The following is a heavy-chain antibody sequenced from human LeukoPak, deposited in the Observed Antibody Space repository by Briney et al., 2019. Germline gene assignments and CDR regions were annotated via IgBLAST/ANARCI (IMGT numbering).Heavy chain of an antibody. CDR3: AKDPHSVVANAIHI. CDR1: GLTFSSSV. J-gene: IGHJ3*02. CDR2: ISCSGGTT. V-gene: IGHV3-23*01. D-gene: IGHD5-12*01. Sequence: PGGSLRLSCAASGLTFSSSVMTWVRQAPGKGLEWVSTISCSGGTTYYADSVKGRFTISRDNSKNTLYLEMDSLRADDTDVYSCAKDPHSVVANAIHIWDQGTMVTVSS.